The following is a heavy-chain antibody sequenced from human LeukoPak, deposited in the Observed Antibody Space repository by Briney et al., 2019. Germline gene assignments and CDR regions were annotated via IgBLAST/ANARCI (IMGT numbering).Heavy chain of an antibody. J-gene: IGHJ4*02. Sequence: GASVKVSCKVSGYTLTELSMHWVRQAPGKGLQWMGGFDPEDGETIYAQKFQGRVTMTEDTSTDTAYMELSSLRSEDTAVYYCATLDRSGGDYFDYWGQGTLVTVSS. D-gene: IGHD3-10*01. CDR3: ATLDRSGGDYFDY. CDR2: FDPEDGET. CDR1: GYTLTELS. V-gene: IGHV1-24*01.